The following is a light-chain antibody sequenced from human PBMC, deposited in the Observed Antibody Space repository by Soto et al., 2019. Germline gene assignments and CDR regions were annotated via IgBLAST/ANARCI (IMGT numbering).Light chain of an antibody. CDR3: QQYDIWPPYT. Sequence: EIVLAQSPGTLSLSPGERATLSCRASQSVTNSFLAWYQQKPGQAPRLLIYGASRRATGIPDRFTGSGSGTDFTLTISRLEPEDFAIYYCQQYDIWPPYTFGQGTKVDIK. V-gene: IGKV3-20*01. CDR1: QSVTNSF. CDR2: GAS. J-gene: IGKJ2*01.